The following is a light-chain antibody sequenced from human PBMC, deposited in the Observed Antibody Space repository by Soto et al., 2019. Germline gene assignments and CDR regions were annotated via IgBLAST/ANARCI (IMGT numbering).Light chain of an antibody. J-gene: IGKJ3*01. Sequence: DIQMTQSPSSLSASVGDRVTITCQASQDISNYLNWYQQKPGKAPKLLIYDASNLETGVPSRFSGSGSGTDFTFTISSLQPEDIATYYCQQYDNLVFTFGPGTKVDI. CDR1: QDISNY. CDR3: QQYDNLVFT. CDR2: DAS. V-gene: IGKV1-33*01.